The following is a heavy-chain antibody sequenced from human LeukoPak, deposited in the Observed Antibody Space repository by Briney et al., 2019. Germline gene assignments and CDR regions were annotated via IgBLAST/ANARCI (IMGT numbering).Heavy chain of an antibody. Sequence: GGSLRLSCAASGFTFDDYAMHWVRQAPGKGLEWVSGISWNSGSIGYADSVKGRFTISRDNAKNSLYLQMDSLRAEDMALYYCARESTGFDYWGQGTLVTVSS. CDR1: GFTFDDYA. V-gene: IGHV3-9*03. CDR2: ISWNSGSI. CDR3: ARESTGFDY. D-gene: IGHD3-10*01. J-gene: IGHJ4*02.